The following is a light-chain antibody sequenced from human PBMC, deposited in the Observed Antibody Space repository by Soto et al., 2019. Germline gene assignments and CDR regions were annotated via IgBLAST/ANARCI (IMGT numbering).Light chain of an antibody. CDR1: QSVSSSY. J-gene: IGKJ4*01. CDR2: DAS. Sequence: EIELTQSPGTLSLSPGERATLSCRASQSVSSSYLAWYQQKPGQAPRLLIYDASIRATGIPDRFSGSGSGTDFTLTISRLEPEDLAVYYCQQYGSSPLTFGGGTKVELK. CDR3: QQYGSSPLT. V-gene: IGKV3-20*01.